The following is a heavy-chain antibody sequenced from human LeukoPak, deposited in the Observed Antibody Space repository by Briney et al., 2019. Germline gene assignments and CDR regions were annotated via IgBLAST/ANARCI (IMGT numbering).Heavy chain of an antibody. CDR1: GFTFSSYA. V-gene: IGHV3-30-3*01. CDR2: ISYDGSNK. CDR3: AREHPTDSSSWHRYFDY. J-gene: IGHJ4*02. Sequence: PGGSLRLSCAASGFTFSSYAMHWVRQAPGKGLEWVAVISYDGSNKYYADSVKGRFTISRDNSKNTLYLQMNSLRAEDTAVYYCAREHPTDSSSWHRYFDYWGQGTLVTVSS. D-gene: IGHD6-13*01.